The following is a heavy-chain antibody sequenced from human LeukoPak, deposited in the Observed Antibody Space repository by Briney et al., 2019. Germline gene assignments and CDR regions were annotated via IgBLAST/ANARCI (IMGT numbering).Heavy chain of an antibody. CDR2: ISGSGGST. Sequence: PGGSLRLSCAASGFTFSSYAMSWVRQAPGKGLEWVSAISGSGGSTYYADSVKGRFTISRDNSKNTLYLQMNSLRAEDTAVYYCANPSRSYSYGTYFDYWSQGTLVTVSS. J-gene: IGHJ4*02. CDR1: GFTFSSYA. D-gene: IGHD5-18*01. V-gene: IGHV3-23*01. CDR3: ANPSRSYSYGTYFDY.